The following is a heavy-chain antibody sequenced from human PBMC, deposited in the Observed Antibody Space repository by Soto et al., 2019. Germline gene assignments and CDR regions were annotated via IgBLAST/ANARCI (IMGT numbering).Heavy chain of an antibody. CDR1: GFTFSSYA. J-gene: IGHJ4*02. V-gene: IGHV3-30-3*01. CDR2: ISYDGSNK. CDR3: ARAQPVHYDFWSGYHFDY. D-gene: IGHD3-3*01. Sequence: PGGSLRLSCAASGFTFSSYAMHWVRQAPGKGLEWVAVISYDGSNKYYADSVKGRFTISRDNSKNTLYLQMNSLRAEDTAVYYCARAQPVHYDFWSGYHFDYWGQGTLVTVSS.